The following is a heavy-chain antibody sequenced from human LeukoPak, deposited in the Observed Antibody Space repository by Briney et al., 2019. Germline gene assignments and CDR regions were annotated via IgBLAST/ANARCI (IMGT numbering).Heavy chain of an antibody. CDR1: GGSITSNY. J-gene: IGHJ3*02. CDR3: ARVLAAATNAFDI. Sequence: PSETLSLTCTVSGGSITSNYWTWIRQPPGKGLEWIGYIHYTGSTNYNPSLKSRVTISVDTSKNQFSLKLSSVTAADTAVYYCARVLAAATNAFDIWGQGTMVTVSS. D-gene: IGHD6-13*01. CDR2: IHYTGST. V-gene: IGHV4-59*01.